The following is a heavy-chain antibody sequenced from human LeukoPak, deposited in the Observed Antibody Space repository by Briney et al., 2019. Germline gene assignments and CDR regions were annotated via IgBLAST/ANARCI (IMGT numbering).Heavy chain of an antibody. CDR3: ARHQSGSYYYYGMDV. CDR2: IIAIFGTA. V-gene: IGHV1-69*13. D-gene: IGHD1-26*01. Sequence: ASVKVSCKASGGIFSSYAISWVRQAPGQGLEWLGGIIAIFGTANYAQKFQSRVTITADESTSTAYMELSSLRSEDTAVYYCARHQSGSYYYYGMDVWGQGTTVTVSS. CDR1: GGIFSSYA. J-gene: IGHJ6*02.